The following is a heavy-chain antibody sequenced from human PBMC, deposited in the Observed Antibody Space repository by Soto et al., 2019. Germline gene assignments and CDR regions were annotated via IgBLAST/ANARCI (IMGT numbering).Heavy chain of an antibody. CDR3: ARARRYSSSPRHRLVYYFDY. CDR2: MNPNSGNT. CDR1: GYTFTSYD. V-gene: IGHV1-8*01. D-gene: IGHD6-13*01. J-gene: IGHJ4*02. Sequence: GASVKVSCKASGYTFTSYDINWVRQATGQGLEWMGWMNPNSGNTGYAQKFQGRVTMTRNTSISTAYMELSSLRSEDTDVYYCARARRYSSSPRHRLVYYFDYWGQGTLVTVSS.